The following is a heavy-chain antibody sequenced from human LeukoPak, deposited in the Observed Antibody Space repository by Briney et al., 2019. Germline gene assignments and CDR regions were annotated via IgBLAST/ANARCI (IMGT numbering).Heavy chain of an antibody. J-gene: IGHJ5*02. D-gene: IGHD4-23*01. CDR3: ARVGGLTWLDP. CDR2: IYHSGST. CDR1: GGSISSGGYS. V-gene: IGHV4-30-2*01. Sequence: SQTLSLTCAVSGGSISSGGYSWSWIRQPPGKGLEWIGYIYHSGSTYYTPSLKSRVTISVDRSKNQLSLKLSSVTAADTAVYYCARVGGLTWLDPWGQGTLVTVSS.